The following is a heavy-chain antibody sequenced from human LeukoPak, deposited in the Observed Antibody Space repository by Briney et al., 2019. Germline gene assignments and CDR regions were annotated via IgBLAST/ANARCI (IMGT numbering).Heavy chain of an antibody. V-gene: IGHV3-30*04. CDR1: GFTFSTYA. D-gene: IGHD3-22*01. CDR3: ARETHYDSSGYHNDY. J-gene: IGHJ4*02. Sequence: GRSLRLSCAASGFTFSTYAMHWVRQAPGKGLEWVAVISYDGSSKYYADSVKGRFTISRDNSKNTLYLQMNSLRAEDTAVYYCARETHYDSSGYHNDYWGQGTLVTVSS. CDR2: ISYDGSSK.